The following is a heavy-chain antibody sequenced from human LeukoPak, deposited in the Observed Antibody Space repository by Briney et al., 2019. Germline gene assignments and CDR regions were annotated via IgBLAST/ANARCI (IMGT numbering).Heavy chain of an antibody. J-gene: IGHJ4*02. V-gene: IGHV4-61*02. CDR3: ARGMAHYYDSSGYYLSPTAFDY. CDR2: IYTSGST. Sequence: SETLSLTCTVSGGSISSGSYYWSWIRQPAGKGLKWIGRIYTSGSTNYNPSLKSRVTISVDTSKNQFSLKLSSVTAADTAVYYCARGMAHYYDSSGYYLSPTAFDYWGQRTLVTVSS. CDR1: GGSISSGSYY. D-gene: IGHD3-22*01.